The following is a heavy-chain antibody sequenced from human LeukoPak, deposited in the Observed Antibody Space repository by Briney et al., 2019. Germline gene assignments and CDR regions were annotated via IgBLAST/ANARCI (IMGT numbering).Heavy chain of an antibody. V-gene: IGHV4-39*02. Sequence: PSETLSLTCTVSGGSISSSSYYWGWIRQPPGKGLEWIGSIYYSGSTYYNPSLKSRVTISVDTSKNQFSLKLSSVTAADTAVYYCAREGSMLNMIVVVLRYFDLWGRGTLVTVSS. J-gene: IGHJ2*01. CDR3: AREGSMLNMIVVVLRYFDL. D-gene: IGHD3-22*01. CDR1: GGSISSSSYY. CDR2: IYYSGST.